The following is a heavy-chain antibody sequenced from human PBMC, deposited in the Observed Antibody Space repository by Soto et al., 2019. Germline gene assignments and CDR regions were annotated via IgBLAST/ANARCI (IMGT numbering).Heavy chain of an antibody. CDR2: IRSKAYGGTT. CDR1: GSTFGDYA. D-gene: IGHD5-18*01. CDR3: RGYSYGPNGY. J-gene: IGHJ4*02. Sequence: GGSLRLSCTVSGSTFGDYAMCWVRQAPGKGLEWVGFIRSKAYGGTTEYAASVKGRFSISRDDSKSIAYLQMNSLKTEDTAVYYCRGYSYGPNGYWGQGTLVTVSS. V-gene: IGHV3-49*04.